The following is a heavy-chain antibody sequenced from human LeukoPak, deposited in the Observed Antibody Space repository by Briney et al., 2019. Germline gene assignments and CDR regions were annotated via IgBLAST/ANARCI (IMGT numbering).Heavy chain of an antibody. Sequence: ASVKVSCKASGGTFSSYAISWVRQAPGKGLEWMGGFDPEDGETIYAQKFQGRVTMTEDTSTDTAYMELSSLRSEDTAVYYCATPYDSSGYYPSNYYYYGMDVWGQGTTVTVSS. V-gene: IGHV1-24*01. D-gene: IGHD3-22*01. J-gene: IGHJ6*02. CDR1: GGTFSSYA. CDR2: FDPEDGET. CDR3: ATPYDSSGYYPSNYYYYGMDV.